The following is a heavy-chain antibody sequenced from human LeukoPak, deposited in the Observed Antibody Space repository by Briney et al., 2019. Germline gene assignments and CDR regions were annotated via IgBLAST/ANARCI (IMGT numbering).Heavy chain of an antibody. D-gene: IGHD4-17*01. CDR1: GGSISSYY. CDR2: IYYRGNT. J-gene: IGHJ4*02. V-gene: IGHV4-59*01. CDR3: ARSHDYGDYVAHYYFDY. Sequence: SETLSLTCTVSGGSISSYYWSWIRQPPGKGLEWIGHIYYRGNTNYNPSLKSRVTISVDTSKNQFSLKLSSVTAADTAVYYCARSHDYGDYVAHYYFDYWGQGTLVTVSS.